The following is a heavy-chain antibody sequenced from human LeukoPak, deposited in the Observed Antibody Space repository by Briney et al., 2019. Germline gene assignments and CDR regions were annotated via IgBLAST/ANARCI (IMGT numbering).Heavy chain of an antibody. CDR2: ISWNSGSR. CDR3: AKDTSWFTSAFDI. D-gene: IGHD3-10*01. V-gene: IGHV3-9*01. CDR1: GFTFEDYD. Sequence: PPGRSLRLSCAASGFTFEDYDMHWVRQAPGKGLEWVSGISWNSGSRGYADSVKGRFTISRDNAKNSLYLQMDSLRTKDTAFYYCAKDTSWFTSAFDIWGQGTMVTVSS. J-gene: IGHJ3*02.